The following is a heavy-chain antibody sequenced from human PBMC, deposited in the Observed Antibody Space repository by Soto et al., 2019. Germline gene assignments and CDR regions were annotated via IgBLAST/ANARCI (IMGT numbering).Heavy chain of an antibody. CDR1: GFAFGDSA. CDR3: TRHQTSRNWYFDL. Sequence: EVQLVESGGGLVQPGGSLTLSCAASGFAFGDSAIHWVRQASGKGLEWIGRIRSRGNNYATAYGESVKGRFTLSRDESRNTAYLQINSLRTEDTAVYYCTRHQTSRNWYFDLWGHGTLVTVSS. J-gene: IGHJ2*01. CDR2: IRSRGNNYAT. V-gene: IGHV3-73*02.